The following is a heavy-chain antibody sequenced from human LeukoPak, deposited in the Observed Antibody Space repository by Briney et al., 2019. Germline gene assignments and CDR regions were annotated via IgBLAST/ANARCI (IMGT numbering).Heavy chain of an antibody. D-gene: IGHD6-13*01. CDR3: ASPAAGNNYYYYYYMDV. CDR1: GGSISSSSYY. Sequence: PSETLSLTCTVSGGSISSSSYYWGWIRQPPGKGREWIGSIYHSGSTYYNPSLKSRVTISVDTSKNQFSLKLSSVTAADTAVYYCASPAAGNNYYYYYYMDVWGKGTTVTVSS. J-gene: IGHJ6*03. V-gene: IGHV4-39*07. CDR2: IYHSGST.